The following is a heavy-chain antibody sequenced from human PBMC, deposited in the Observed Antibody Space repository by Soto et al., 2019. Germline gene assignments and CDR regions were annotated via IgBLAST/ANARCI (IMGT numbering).Heavy chain of an antibody. CDR1: GYTFTRYK. V-gene: IGHV1-18*04. CDR3: ARESTSGWANWFDP. Sequence: ASVKVSCKASGYTFTRYKINWVREAPGQGLEWMGWINTYNGNTNYAQKLQGRVTMTTDTSTSTAYMELRSLRSDDTALYYCARESTSGWANWFDPWGQGTLVTVSS. CDR2: INTYNGNT. J-gene: IGHJ5*02. D-gene: IGHD6-19*01.